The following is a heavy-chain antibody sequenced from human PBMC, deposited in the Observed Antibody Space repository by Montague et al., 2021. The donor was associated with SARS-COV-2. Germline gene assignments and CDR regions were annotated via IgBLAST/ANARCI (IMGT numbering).Heavy chain of an antibody. V-gene: IGHV4-59*11. CDR1: GGSISSHF. D-gene: IGHD3-10*01. CDR2: INSNGGT. J-gene: IGHJ5*02. Sequence: SETLSLTCTVSGGSISSHFWSFIRKPQGKGLERIGYINSNGGTNANPSLRSRLTMSVDTSKNQFSLQLRPMTPADTAVYFCARATSVRGAVSWFDPWGQGILVTVSS. CDR3: ARATSVRGAVSWFDP.